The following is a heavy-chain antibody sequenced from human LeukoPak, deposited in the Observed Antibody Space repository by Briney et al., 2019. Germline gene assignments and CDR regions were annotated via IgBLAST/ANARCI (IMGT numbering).Heavy chain of an antibody. CDR3: ARLYHYDFWSGYYAFDY. V-gene: IGHV4-4*02. Sequence: PSETLSLTCAVSGGSISSSNWWSWVRQPPGEGLEWIGEIYHSGSTNYNPSLKSRATISVDKSKNQFSLKLNSVTAADTAVYYCARLYHYDFWSGYYAFDYWGQGTLVTVSS. CDR2: IYHSGST. J-gene: IGHJ4*02. CDR1: GGSISSSNW. D-gene: IGHD3-3*01.